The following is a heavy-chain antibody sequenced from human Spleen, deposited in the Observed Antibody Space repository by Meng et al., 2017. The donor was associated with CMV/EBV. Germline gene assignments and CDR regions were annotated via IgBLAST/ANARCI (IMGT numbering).Heavy chain of an antibody. J-gene: IGHJ6*02. V-gene: IGHV3-30*04. Sequence: GGSLRLSCVASGFSFSSYAMHWVRQAPGKGLEWVAVISYDGSNKYYADSVKGRFTISRDNSKNTLYLQMNSLRAEDTAVYYCAKGSYCSSTSCYTGLYYYYYGMDVWGQGTTVTVSS. D-gene: IGHD2-2*02. CDR3: AKGSYCSSTSCYTGLYYYYYGMDV. CDR2: ISYDGSNK. CDR1: GFSFSSYA.